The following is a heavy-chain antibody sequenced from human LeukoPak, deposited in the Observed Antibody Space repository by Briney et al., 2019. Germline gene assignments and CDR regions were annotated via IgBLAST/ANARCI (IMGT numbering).Heavy chain of an antibody. Sequence: GGSLRLSCAASGFTFSTHWMSWVRQAPGKGLEWVANIKHDGSEKFYVDSVKGRFTISRDNAKNSLYLQLNSLRDEDTAVYYCARITGLAAANDYWGQGTLVSVSS. CDR1: GFTFSTHW. J-gene: IGHJ4*02. D-gene: IGHD6-25*01. V-gene: IGHV3-7*04. CDR2: IKHDGSEK. CDR3: ARITGLAAANDY.